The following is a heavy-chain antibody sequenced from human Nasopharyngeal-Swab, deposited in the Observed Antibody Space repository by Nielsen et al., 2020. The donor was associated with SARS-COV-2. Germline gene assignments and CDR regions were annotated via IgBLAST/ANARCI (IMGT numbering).Heavy chain of an antibody. CDR1: GFTFSSYE. CDR2: ISSSGSTI. V-gene: IGHV3-48*03. CDR3: AKSAGRLLWFGELSPFFDY. D-gene: IGHD3-10*01. Sequence: GGSLRLSCAASGFTFSSYEMNWVRQAPGKGLEWVSYISSSGSTIYYADSVKGRFTISRDNSKNTLYLQMNSLRAEDTAVYYCAKSAGRLLWFGELSPFFDYWGQGTLVTVSS. J-gene: IGHJ4*02.